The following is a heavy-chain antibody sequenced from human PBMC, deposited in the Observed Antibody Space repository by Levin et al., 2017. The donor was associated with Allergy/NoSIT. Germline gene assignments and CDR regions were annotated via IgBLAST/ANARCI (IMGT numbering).Heavy chain of an antibody. D-gene: IGHD2-2*01. Sequence: SETLSLTCAVYGGSFSGYYWSWIRQPPGKGLEWIGEINHSGSTNYNPSLKSRVTISVDTSKNQFSLKLSSVTAADTAVYYCAIISGRCSSTSCRPYYYYYMDVWGKGTSVTVSS. V-gene: IGHV4-34*01. J-gene: IGHJ6*03. CDR3: AIISGRCSSTSCRPYYYYYMDV. CDR2: INHSGST. CDR1: GGSFSGYY.